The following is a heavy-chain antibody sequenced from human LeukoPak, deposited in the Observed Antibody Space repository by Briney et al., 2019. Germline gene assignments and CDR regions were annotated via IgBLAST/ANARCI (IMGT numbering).Heavy chain of an antibody. V-gene: IGHV3-48*02. CDR1: GCTFSNYG. CDR2: ISSSSSTI. J-gene: IGHJ4*02. D-gene: IGHD5-12*01. Sequence: QPGGSLRLSCAASGCTFSNYGMSWVRQAPGKGLEWISYISSSSSTIYYAASVKGRFTVSRDNAKNSLYLQMNSLRDEDADVYYCARIRYGGYHFEYWGQGTLVTVSS. CDR3: ARIRYGGYHFEY.